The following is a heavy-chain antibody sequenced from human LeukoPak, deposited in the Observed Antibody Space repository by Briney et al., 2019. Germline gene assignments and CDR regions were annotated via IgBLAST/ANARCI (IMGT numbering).Heavy chain of an antibody. V-gene: IGHV3-64D*09. Sequence: GGSLRLSCSASGFTFSSYAMHWVRQAPGKGLEYVSAISSNGGSTDYADSVKGRFTISRDNSKNTLYLQMSSLRAEDTAVYYCVKYPHSISSNYYFDYWGQGTLVTVSS. CDR1: GFTFSSYA. J-gene: IGHJ4*02. D-gene: IGHD6-13*01. CDR3: VKYPHSISSNYYFDY. CDR2: ISSNGGST.